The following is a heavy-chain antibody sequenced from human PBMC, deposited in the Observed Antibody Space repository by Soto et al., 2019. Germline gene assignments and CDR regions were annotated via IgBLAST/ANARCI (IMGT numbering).Heavy chain of an antibody. CDR3: GPRGAVADPRGY. V-gene: IGHV4-34*01. J-gene: IGHJ4*02. Sequence: QVQLQQWGAGLLKPSETLSLTCAVYGGSFSDFYWTWIRQPPGKGLEWIGEINHSGSTNYNPSLKSRVAISADTSKNQFSLNLTSVTAADTAVYYCGPRGAVADPRGYWGQGTLVTVSS. CDR2: INHSGST. CDR1: GGSFSDFY. D-gene: IGHD6-19*01.